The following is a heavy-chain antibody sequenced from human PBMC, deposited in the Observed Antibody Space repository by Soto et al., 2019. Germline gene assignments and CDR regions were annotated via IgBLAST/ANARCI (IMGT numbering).Heavy chain of an antibody. CDR3: ARDLRIADRQGRTLCY. CDR1: GFTFSSYG. Sequence: QVQLVESGGGVVQPGRSLRLSCAASGFTFSSYGMHWVRQAPGKGLEWVAVIWYDGSNKYYADSVKGRFTISRDNSKNTLYLQMNSLRAEDTAVYYCARDLRIADRQGRTLCYWGQGTLVTVSS. D-gene: IGHD6-6*01. V-gene: IGHV3-33*01. CDR2: IWYDGSNK. J-gene: IGHJ4*02.